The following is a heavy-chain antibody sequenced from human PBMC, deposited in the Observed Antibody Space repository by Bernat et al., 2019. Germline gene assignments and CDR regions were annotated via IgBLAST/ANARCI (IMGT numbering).Heavy chain of an antibody. CDR3: ARGGYYPDY. CDR2: INQDGSEK. V-gene: IGHV3-7*03. Sequence: EVQVVESGGGLVQPGGSLRLSCAASGFTLSTYWMTWFRLAPGKGLEWVANINQDGSEKNYVGSVQGRFTISRDNAKNSLHLQMNSLRAEDTALYYCARGGYYPDYWGQGTLVTVSS. J-gene: IGHJ4*02. D-gene: IGHD3-22*01. CDR1: GFTLSTYW.